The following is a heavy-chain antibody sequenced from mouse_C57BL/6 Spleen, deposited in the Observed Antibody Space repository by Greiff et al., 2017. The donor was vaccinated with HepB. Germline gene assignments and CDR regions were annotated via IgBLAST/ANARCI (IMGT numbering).Heavy chain of an antibody. CDR3: ARPLDGDYAMDY. CDR1: GYSFTSYY. J-gene: IGHJ4*01. Sequence: VKLMESGPELVKPGASVKISCKASGYSFTSYYIHWVKQRPGQGLEWIGWIYPGSGNTKYNEKFKGKATLTADKSSSTAYMQLSSLTSEDSAVYYCARPLDGDYAMDYWGQGTSVTVSS. CDR2: IYPGSGNT. V-gene: IGHV1-66*01.